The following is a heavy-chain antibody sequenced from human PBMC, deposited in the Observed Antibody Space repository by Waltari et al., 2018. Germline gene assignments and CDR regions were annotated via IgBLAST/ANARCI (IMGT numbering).Heavy chain of an antibody. D-gene: IGHD5-12*01. CDR3: ARQDISWLRLYRSVEGWFDP. CDR1: GGSISSYY. CDR2: NYYSGST. V-gene: IGHV4-59*08. J-gene: IGHJ5*02. Sequence: QVQLQESGPGLVKPSETLSLTCTVSGGSISSYYWSWIRQPPGKGLEWIGYNYYSGSTNYKPSLKGRVTISVDTSKNQFSLKLSSVTAADTAVYYCARQDISWLRLYRSVEGWFDPWGQGTLVTVSS.